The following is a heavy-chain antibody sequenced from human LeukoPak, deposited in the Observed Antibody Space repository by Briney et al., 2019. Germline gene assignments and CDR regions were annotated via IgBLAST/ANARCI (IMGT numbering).Heavy chain of an antibody. J-gene: IGHJ4*02. Sequence: KPSETLSLTCTVSGGSISSYYWSWIRQPAGKGLEWIGRIYTSGSTNYNPSLKSRVTISVDTSKNQVSLNLTSVTAADTAVYYCARHGSGSVAAPKYWGQGALVTVSS. V-gene: IGHV4-4*07. CDR3: ARHGSGSVAAPKY. CDR2: IYTSGST. CDR1: GGSISSYY. D-gene: IGHD3-10*01.